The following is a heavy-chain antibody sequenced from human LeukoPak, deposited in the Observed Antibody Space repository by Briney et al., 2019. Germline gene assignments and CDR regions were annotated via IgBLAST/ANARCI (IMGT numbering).Heavy chain of an antibody. CDR2: INTNTGNP. Sequence: ASVKVSCKASGYTFTSYYIHWVRQAPGQGLEWMGWINTNTGNPTYAQGFTGRFVFSLDTSVSTAYLQISSLKAEDTAVYYCARDRFGSGWYGSAYFDYWAREPWSPSPQ. D-gene: IGHD6-19*01. V-gene: IGHV7-4-1*02. CDR3: ARDRFGSGWYGSAYFDY. CDR1: GYTFTSYY. J-gene: IGHJ4*02.